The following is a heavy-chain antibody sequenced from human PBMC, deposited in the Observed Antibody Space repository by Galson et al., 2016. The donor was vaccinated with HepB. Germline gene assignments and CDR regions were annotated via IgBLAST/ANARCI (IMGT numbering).Heavy chain of an antibody. V-gene: IGHV1-2*02. Sequence: SVKVSCKASGYLFTDYYIHWVRQAPGQGLEWMGWISPNSGDTNYAQKFRGRVTLTRDTSITTSFLELDSLTSDDTATFYCARINAAALDAFDVWGQGTMVTVSS. CDR3: ARINAAALDAFDV. J-gene: IGHJ3*01. CDR2: ISPNSGDT. CDR1: GYLFTDYY. D-gene: IGHD6-25*01.